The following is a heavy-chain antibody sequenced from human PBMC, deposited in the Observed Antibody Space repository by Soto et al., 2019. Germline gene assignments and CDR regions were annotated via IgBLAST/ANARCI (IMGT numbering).Heavy chain of an antibody. CDR1: GFTFSSYW. CDR2: IKQDGSEK. V-gene: IGHV3-7*01. D-gene: IGHD2-15*01. Sequence: EVQLVESGGGLVQPGGSLRLSCAASGFTFSSYWMSWVRQAPGKGLEWVANIKQDGSEKYYVDSVKGRFTISRDNAKNSXXLQMNSLRAEDTAVYYCARDIFWGRDSCYSFTVDIWGQGTMVTVSS. CDR3: ARDIFWGRDSCYSFTVDI. J-gene: IGHJ3*02.